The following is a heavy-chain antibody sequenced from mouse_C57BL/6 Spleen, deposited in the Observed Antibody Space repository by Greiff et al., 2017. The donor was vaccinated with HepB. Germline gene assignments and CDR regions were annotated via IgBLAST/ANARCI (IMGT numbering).Heavy chain of an antibody. CDR1: GYTFTSYW. CDR2: IHPSDSDT. Sequence: VQLQQPGAELVKPGASVKVSCKASGYTFTSYWMHWVKQRPGQGLEWIGRIHPSDSDTNYNQKFKGKATLTVDKSSSTAYMQLSSLTSEDSAVYYCAMGGIYDGYYYAMDYWGQGTSVTVSS. V-gene: IGHV1-74*01. D-gene: IGHD2-3*01. J-gene: IGHJ4*01. CDR3: AMGGIYDGYYYAMDY.